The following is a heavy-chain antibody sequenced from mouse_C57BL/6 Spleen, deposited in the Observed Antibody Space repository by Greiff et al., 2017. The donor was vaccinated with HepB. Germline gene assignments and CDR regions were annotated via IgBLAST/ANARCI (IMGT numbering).Heavy chain of an antibody. J-gene: IGHJ1*03. V-gene: IGHV1-69*01. Sequence: QVQLQQPGAELVMPGASVKLSCKASGYTFTSYWMHWVKQRPGQGLEWIGEIDPSDSYTNYNQKFKGKSTLTVDKSSSTAYMQLSSLTSEDSAVYYCARVLRYFDVWGTGTTVTVS. CDR3: ARVLRYFDV. CDR2: IDPSDSYT. CDR1: GYTFTSYW.